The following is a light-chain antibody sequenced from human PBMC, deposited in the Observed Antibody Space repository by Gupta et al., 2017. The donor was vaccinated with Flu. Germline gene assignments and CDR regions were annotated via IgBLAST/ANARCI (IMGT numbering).Light chain of an antibody. CDR1: QSISTY. CDR2: AAS. V-gene: IGKV1-39*01. CDR3: QQSYSSPYT. J-gene: IGKJ4*01. Sequence: PHSLSASVGDTVTITCRASQSISTYLNWYQQKPGKAPKLLIHAASSLQSGVPSTFSGTGSGTDFTLTISSLQPEDFATYYCQQSYSSPYTFGGGTRVDIK.